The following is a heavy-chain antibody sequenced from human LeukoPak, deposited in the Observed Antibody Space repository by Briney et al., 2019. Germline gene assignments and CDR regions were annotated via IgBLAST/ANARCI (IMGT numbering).Heavy chain of an antibody. D-gene: IGHD2-15*01. Sequence: GGSLRLSCVASGFXFSSFAMSWVRQAPGKGLEWVSGISGSGGSTNYADSVKGRFTISRDNSKNTMYLQMNSLRVEDTAVYYCSKDRICSGGSCHFDYWGQGTLVTVSS. J-gene: IGHJ4*02. CDR1: GFXFSSFA. V-gene: IGHV3-23*01. CDR2: ISGSGGST. CDR3: SKDRICSGGSCHFDY.